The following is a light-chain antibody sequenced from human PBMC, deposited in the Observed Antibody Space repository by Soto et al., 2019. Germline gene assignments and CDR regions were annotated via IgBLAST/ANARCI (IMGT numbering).Light chain of an antibody. J-gene: IGKJ3*01. V-gene: IGKV3-15*01. Sequence: EIVMTQSPGTLSVSPGEGATLSCRASQNIRSNLAWYQQKPGQAPRLLIYETSIRAPGIPARFSGSGSGTEFTLTISSLQSEDFAVYHCQQYNNWPPFTFGPGTKVDIK. CDR2: ETS. CDR1: QNIRSN. CDR3: QQYNNWPPFT.